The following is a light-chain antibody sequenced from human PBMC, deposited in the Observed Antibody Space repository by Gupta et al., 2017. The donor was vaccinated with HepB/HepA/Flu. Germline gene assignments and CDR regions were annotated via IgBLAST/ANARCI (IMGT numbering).Light chain of an antibody. CDR1: QSLRHY. V-gene: IGKV1-5*01. CDR3: QHYNGYPIT. J-gene: IGKJ4*01. Sequence: DIQMTQSPATLSASVGDTVTITCRASQSLRHYLAWYQQKPGKAPKMLIYHASSLQSGVSSRFSGSGSETXFTLTIXSLQPDDLATYHCQHYNGYPITFGXGTRVEIK. CDR2: HAS.